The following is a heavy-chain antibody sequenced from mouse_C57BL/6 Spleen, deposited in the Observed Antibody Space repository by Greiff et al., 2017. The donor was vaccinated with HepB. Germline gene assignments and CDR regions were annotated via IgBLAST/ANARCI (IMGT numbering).Heavy chain of an antibody. Sequence: EVQGVESGGGLVKPGGSLKLSCAASGFTFSSYAMSRVRQTPEKRLEWVATISDGGSYTYYPDNVKGRFTISRDNAKNNLYLQMSHLKSEDTAMYYCARDRGLRSLDYWGQGTTLTVSS. CDR1: GFTFSSYA. V-gene: IGHV5-4*01. CDR2: ISDGGSYT. D-gene: IGHD1-1*01. J-gene: IGHJ2*01. CDR3: ARDRGLRSLDY.